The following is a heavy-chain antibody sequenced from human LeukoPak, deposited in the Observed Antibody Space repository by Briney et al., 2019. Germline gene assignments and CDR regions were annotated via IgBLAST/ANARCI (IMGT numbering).Heavy chain of an antibody. CDR2: ISGSGGST. D-gene: IGHD3-3*01. CDR1: GFTFSSYA. Sequence: PGGSLRLSCAASGFTFSSYAMSWVRQAPGKGLEWVSAISGSGGSTYYADSVKGRFTTSRDNSKNTLYLQMNSLRAEDTAVYYCAKSADYDFWSGYLDYWGQGTLVTVSS. CDR3: AKSADYDFWSGYLDY. J-gene: IGHJ4*02. V-gene: IGHV3-23*01.